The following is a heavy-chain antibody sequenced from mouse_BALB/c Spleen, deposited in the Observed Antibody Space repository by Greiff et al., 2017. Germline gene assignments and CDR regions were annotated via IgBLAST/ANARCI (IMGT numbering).Heavy chain of an antibody. CDR1: GYSITSGYS. J-gene: IGHJ4*01. CDR2: IHYSGST. D-gene: IGHD1-1*01. CDR3: ARSGYYGSRYGYYAMDY. V-gene: IGHV3-1*02. Sequence: EVQLQESGPGLVKPSQSLSLTCTVTGYSITSGYSWHWIRQFPGNKLEWMGYIHYSGSTNYNPSLKSRISITRDTSKNQFFLQLNSVTTEDTATYYCARSGYYGSRYGYYAMDYWGQGTSVTVSS.